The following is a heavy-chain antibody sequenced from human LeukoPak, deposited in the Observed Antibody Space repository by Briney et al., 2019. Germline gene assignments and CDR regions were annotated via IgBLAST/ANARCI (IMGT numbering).Heavy chain of an antibody. CDR2: IIPIFGTA. CDR3: ARAVLGDSGSADY. V-gene: IGHV1-69*06. Sequence: GASVKVSRKASGGTFSSYAISWVRQAPGQGLEWMGGIIPIFGTANYAQKFQGRVTITADKSTSTAYMELSSLRSEDTAVYYCARAVLGDSGSADYWGQGTLVTVSS. J-gene: IGHJ4*02. D-gene: IGHD5-12*01. CDR1: GGTFSSYA.